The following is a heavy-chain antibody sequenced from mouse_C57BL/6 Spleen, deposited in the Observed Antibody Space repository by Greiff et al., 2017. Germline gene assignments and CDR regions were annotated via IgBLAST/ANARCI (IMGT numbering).Heavy chain of an antibody. J-gene: IGHJ1*03. D-gene: IGHD2-3*01. CDR3: ARLYDGSWYFDV. CDR1: GYTFTSYW. CDR2: IDPSDSYT. Sequence: VQLQQPGAELVMPGASVKLSCKASGYTFTSYWMHWVKQRPGQGLEWIGEIDPSDSYTNYNQKFKGKSTLTVDKSSSTAYMQLSSLTSEDSAVYYCARLYDGSWYFDVWGTGTTVTVSS. V-gene: IGHV1-69*01.